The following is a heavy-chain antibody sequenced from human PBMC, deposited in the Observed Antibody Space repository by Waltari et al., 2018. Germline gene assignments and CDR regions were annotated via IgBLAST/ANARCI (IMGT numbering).Heavy chain of an antibody. CDR2: IDRSGVDA. CDR3: ARGDPSEIFYHYMDA. Sequence: GESGGGWVRPGGSLRLSCSASTFSLSDYYVTWIRQAPRKGLEWISYIDRSGVDAQYADSVKCRFTMSRDNSKNSLYLQMNSLRVEDTAVYFCARGDPSEIFYHYMDAWGKGTTVSVSS. CDR1: TFSLSDYY. J-gene: IGHJ6*03. V-gene: IGHV3-11*05. D-gene: IGHD3-9*01.